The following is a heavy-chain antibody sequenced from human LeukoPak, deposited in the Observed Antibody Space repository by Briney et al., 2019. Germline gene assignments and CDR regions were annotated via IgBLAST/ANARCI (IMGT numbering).Heavy chain of an antibody. Sequence: SETLSLTCAVYGGSFSGYYWSWIRQPPGKGLEWIGEINHSGSTNYNPSLKSRVTISVDTSKNQFSLKLSSVAAADTAVYYCARKVYAASLDYWGQGTLVTVSS. CDR1: GGSFSGYY. CDR3: ARKVYAASLDY. J-gene: IGHJ4*02. CDR2: INHSGST. V-gene: IGHV4-34*01. D-gene: IGHD2-8*01.